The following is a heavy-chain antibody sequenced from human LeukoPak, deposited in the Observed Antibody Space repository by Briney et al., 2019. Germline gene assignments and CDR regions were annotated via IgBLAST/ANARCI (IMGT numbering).Heavy chain of an antibody. D-gene: IGHD3-10*01. CDR2: FDPEDGEA. J-gene: IGHJ4*02. Sequence: ASVKVSCKVSGYTLTELSMHWVRQAPGKGLEWMGGFDPEDGEAIYAQKFQGRVTMTEDTSTDTAYMELSSLRSEDTAVYYCATNYGSGSYCFDYWGQGTLVIVSS. CDR3: ATNYGSGSYCFDY. V-gene: IGHV1-24*01. CDR1: GYTLTELS.